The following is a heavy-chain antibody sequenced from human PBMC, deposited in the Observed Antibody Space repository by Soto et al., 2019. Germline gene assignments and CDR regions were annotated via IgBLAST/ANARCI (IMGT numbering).Heavy chain of an antibody. CDR2: INAGNVNT. J-gene: IGHJ4*02. V-gene: IGHV1-3*01. Sequence: ASVKVSCKASGYTFTSYAMHWVRQAPGQRLEWMGWINAGNVNTKYSQKFQGRVTITRDTSASTAYMELSSLRSEDTAVYYFARDFSLNKSYYYGSGSYPGYWGQGTLVTVSS. CDR1: GYTFTSYA. D-gene: IGHD3-10*01. CDR3: ARDFSLNKSYYYGSGSYPGY.